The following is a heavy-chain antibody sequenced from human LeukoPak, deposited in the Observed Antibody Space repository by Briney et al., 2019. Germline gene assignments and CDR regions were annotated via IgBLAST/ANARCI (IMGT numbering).Heavy chain of an antibody. V-gene: IGHV3-30*04. CDR1: GFTFSSYA. J-gene: IGHJ4*02. Sequence: GGSLRLSCAASGFTFSSYAMHWVRQAPGKGLEWVAVISYDGSNKYYADSVKGRFTISRDNSKNTLYLQMNSLRAEDTAVYYCARDWDSSLDYWGQGNLVTVSS. CDR2: ISYDGSNK. D-gene: IGHD6-13*01. CDR3: ARDWDSSLDY.